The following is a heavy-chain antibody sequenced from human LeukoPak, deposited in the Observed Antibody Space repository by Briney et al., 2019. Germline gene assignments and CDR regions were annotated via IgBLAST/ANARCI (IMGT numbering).Heavy chain of an antibody. Sequence: GASVKVSCKASGGTFSSYAISWVRRAPGQGLEWMGGIIPIFGTANYAQKFQGRVTITADESTSTAYMELSSLRSEDTAVYYCARGYCSSTSCPIQDYGMDVWGQGTTVTVSS. CDR1: GGTFSSYA. J-gene: IGHJ6*02. CDR2: IIPIFGTA. CDR3: ARGYCSSTSCPIQDYGMDV. D-gene: IGHD2-2*01. V-gene: IGHV1-69*13.